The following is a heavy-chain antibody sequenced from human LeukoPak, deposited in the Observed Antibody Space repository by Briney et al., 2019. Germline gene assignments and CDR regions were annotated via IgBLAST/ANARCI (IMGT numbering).Heavy chain of an antibody. J-gene: IGHJ4*02. V-gene: IGHV3-53*01. Sequence: GGSLRLSCAASGFTVSSNYMSWVRQAPGKWLEWVSVIYSGGSTYYADSVKGRFTISRDNSKNTLYLQMNSLRAEDTAVYYCARERANCEYYFDYWGQGTLVTVSS. CDR1: GFTVSSNY. CDR3: ARERANCEYYFDY. CDR2: IYSGGST. D-gene: IGHD4/OR15-4a*01.